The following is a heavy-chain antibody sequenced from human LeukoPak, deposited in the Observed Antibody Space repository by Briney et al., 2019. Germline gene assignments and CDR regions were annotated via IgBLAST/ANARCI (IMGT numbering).Heavy chain of an antibody. CDR3: ARVRDYVWGSYRYEDEGDYYYYYMDV. CDR1: GLTFSSYS. V-gene: IGHV3-48*01. J-gene: IGHJ6*03. CDR2: ISSLSGTR. D-gene: IGHD3-16*02. Sequence: GGSLRLSCAASGLTFSSYSMNWVRQAPGKGLEWVSFISSLSGTRDYANSVKGRFTISRDNAKNSLYLQMNSLRAEDTAVYYCARVRDYVWGSYRYEDEGDYYYYYMDVWGKGTTVTISS.